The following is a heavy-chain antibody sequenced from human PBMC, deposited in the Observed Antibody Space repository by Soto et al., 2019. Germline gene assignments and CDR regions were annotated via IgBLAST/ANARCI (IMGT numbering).Heavy chain of an antibody. Sequence: SETLSLTCAVSGGSISSGGYSWSWIRQPPGKGLEWIGYICHSGSTYYNPSLKSRVTISVDRSKNQFSPKLSSVTAADTAVYYCARINYYDSSGYSLNYYYYGMDVWGQGTTVTVSS. J-gene: IGHJ6*02. CDR3: ARINYYDSSGYSLNYYYYGMDV. CDR2: ICHSGST. CDR1: GGSISSGGYS. V-gene: IGHV4-30-2*01. D-gene: IGHD3-22*01.